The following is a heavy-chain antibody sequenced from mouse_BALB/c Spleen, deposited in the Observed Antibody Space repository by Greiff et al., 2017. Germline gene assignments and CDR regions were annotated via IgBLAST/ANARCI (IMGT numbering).Heavy chain of an antibody. CDR2: ISSGGST. J-gene: IGHJ2*01. D-gene: IGHD1-1*01. CDR3: ARTPITTVFDY. Sequence: EVKLMESGGGLVKPGGSLKLSCAASGFTFSSYAMSWVRQTPEKRLEWVASISSGGSTYYPDSVKGRFTISRDNARNILYLQMSSLRSEDTAMYYCARTPITTVFDYWGQGTTLTVSS. V-gene: IGHV5-6-5*01. CDR1: GFTFSSYA.